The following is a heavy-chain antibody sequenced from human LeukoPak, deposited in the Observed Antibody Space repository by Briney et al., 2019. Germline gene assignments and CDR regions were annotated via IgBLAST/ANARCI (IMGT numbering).Heavy chain of an antibody. CDR1: GGSISSYY. CDR2: IYTSGST. Sequence: SETLSLTCTVSGGSISSYYWSWIRQPAGKGLEWIGRIYTSGSTNYNPSLKSRVTMSVDTSKNQFSLKLSSVTAADTAVYYCARDRGTYYYDSSGYYDAFGIWGQGTMVTVSS. D-gene: IGHD3-22*01. V-gene: IGHV4-4*07. CDR3: ARDRGTYYYDSSGYYDAFGI. J-gene: IGHJ3*02.